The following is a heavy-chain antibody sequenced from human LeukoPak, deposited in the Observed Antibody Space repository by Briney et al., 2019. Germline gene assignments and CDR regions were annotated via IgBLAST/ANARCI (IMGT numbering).Heavy chain of an antibody. V-gene: IGHV3-73*01. D-gene: IGHD1-26*01. J-gene: IGHJ4*02. Sequence: GGSLRLSCAASGFTFSGSAMHWVRQASGKGLEWVGRIRSKANSYAIAYAASVKGRFTISRDDSKNTAYLQMNSLKTEDTAVYYCGGSYYGGVGYYFDYWGQGTLVTVSS. CDR3: GGSYYGGVGYYFDY. CDR2: IRSKANSYAI. CDR1: GFTFSGSA.